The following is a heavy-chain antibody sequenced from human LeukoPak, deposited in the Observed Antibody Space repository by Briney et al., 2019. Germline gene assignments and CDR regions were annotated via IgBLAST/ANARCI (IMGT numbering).Heavy chain of an antibody. CDR3: ASLIFGVVRYFDL. V-gene: IGHV3-21*01. Sequence: PGGSLRLSCAASGFTFSSYSMNWVRQAPGRGLEWVSSISSSSSYIYYTDSVKGRFTISRDNAKNSLYLQMNSLRVEDTAVYYCASLIFGVVRYFDLWGRGTLVTVSS. D-gene: IGHD3-3*01. CDR1: GFTFSSYS. J-gene: IGHJ2*01. CDR2: ISSSSSYI.